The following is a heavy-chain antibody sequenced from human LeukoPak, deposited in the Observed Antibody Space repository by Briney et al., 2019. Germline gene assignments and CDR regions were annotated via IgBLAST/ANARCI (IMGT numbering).Heavy chain of an antibody. CDR1: GFTFSSYA. V-gene: IGHV3-30-3*01. CDR2: ISYDGSNK. D-gene: IGHD5-18*01. J-gene: IGHJ6*02. Sequence: GRSLRLSCAVSGFTFSSYAMHWVRQAPGKGLEWVAVISYDGSNKYYADSVKGRFTISRDNSKNTLYLQMNSLRAEDTAVYYCARDKMERIQLWPTYDYYYYGMDVWGQGTTVTVSS. CDR3: ARDKMERIQLWPTYDYYYYGMDV.